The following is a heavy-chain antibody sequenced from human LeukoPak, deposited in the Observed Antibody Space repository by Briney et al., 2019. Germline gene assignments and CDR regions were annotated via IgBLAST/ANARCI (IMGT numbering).Heavy chain of an antibody. CDR2: IGSDGSSA. D-gene: IGHD6-25*01. V-gene: IGHV3-74*01. J-gene: IGHJ6*02. Sequence: PGGSLRLSCAASGFTFSTYFIHWVRQGPGKGLVWVSRIGSDGSSASSADSVKGRFTISRDKAKNTVLLQMYSLRAEDTAVYYCAKDPIAAGQYYYYGMDVWGQGTTVTVSS. CDR3: AKDPIAAGQYYYYGMDV. CDR1: GFTFSTYF.